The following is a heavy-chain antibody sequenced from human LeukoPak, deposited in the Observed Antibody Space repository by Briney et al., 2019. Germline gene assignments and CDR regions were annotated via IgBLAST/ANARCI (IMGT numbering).Heavy chain of an antibody. CDR3: ARGNPGDYDSSGYLDY. CDR2: INHSGST. CDR1: GGSFSGYY. V-gene: IGHV4-34*01. D-gene: IGHD3-22*01. J-gene: IGHJ4*02. Sequence: SETLSLTCAVYGGSFSGYYWSWIRQPPGKGLEWIGEINHSGSTNYNPPLKSRVTISVDTSKNQFSLKLSSVTAADTAVYYCARGNPGDYDSSGYLDYWGQGTLVTVSS.